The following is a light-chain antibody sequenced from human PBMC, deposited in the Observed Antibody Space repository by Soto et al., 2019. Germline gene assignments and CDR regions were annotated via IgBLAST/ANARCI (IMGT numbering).Light chain of an antibody. CDR2: EGS. V-gene: IGLV2-23*01. J-gene: IGLJ2*01. CDR3: CSYAGSNTLI. CDR1: SSDVGRYNL. Sequence: QSALTQPASVSGSPGQSITISCSGTSSDVGRYNLVSWYQQHPGKAPKLMIFEGSKRPSGVSNRFSGSKSANTASLTISGLQAEDEADYYCCSYAGSNTLIFGGGTKLTVL.